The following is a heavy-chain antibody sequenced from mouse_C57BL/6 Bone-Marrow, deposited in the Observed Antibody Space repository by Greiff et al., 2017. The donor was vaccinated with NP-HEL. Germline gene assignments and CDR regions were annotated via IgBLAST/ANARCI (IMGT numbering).Heavy chain of an antibody. CDR3: ARIYRY. Sequence: EVKLMESGGGLVKPGGSLKLSCAASGFTFSDYGMHWVRQAPGKGLEWVAYISSGSSTIYYADTVKGRFTISRDNAKNTLFLQMTSLRSEDTAMYYCARIYRYWGQGTLVTVSA. CDR1: GFTFSDYG. D-gene: IGHD1-1*01. V-gene: IGHV5-17*01. J-gene: IGHJ3*01. CDR2: ISSGSSTI.